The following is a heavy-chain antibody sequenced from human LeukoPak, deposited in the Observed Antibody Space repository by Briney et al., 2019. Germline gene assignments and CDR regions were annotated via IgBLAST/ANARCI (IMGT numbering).Heavy chain of an antibody. D-gene: IGHD3-16*01. CDR3: AKGTTDYDASDPLDF. Sequence: GGSLRLSCAASGFTFSSYAMTWVRQAPGKGLEWVSGISASGGSTYYADSVKGHFTISRDNSKSTVYLQMTSLRAEDTAVFYCAKGTTDYDASDPLDFWGQGTLVTVSS. CDR1: GFTFSSYA. J-gene: IGHJ4*02. V-gene: IGHV3-23*01. CDR2: ISASGGST.